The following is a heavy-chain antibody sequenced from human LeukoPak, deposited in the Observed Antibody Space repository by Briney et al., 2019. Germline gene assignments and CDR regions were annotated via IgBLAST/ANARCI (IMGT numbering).Heavy chain of an antibody. CDR2: ISYDGSNK. D-gene: IGHD3-22*01. CDR1: GFTFSSYG. J-gene: IGHJ4*02. V-gene: IGHV3-30*18. Sequence: PGGSLRLSCAASGFTFSSYGMHWVRQAPGKGLEWVAAISYDGSNKYYADSVKGRFTISRDNSKNTLYLQMNSLRAEDTAVYYCAKDRLDSSGYCDYWGQGTLVTVSS. CDR3: AKDRLDSSGYCDY.